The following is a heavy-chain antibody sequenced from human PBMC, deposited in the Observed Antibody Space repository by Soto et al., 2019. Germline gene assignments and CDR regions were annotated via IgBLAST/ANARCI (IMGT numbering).Heavy chain of an antibody. V-gene: IGHV3-48*02. CDR3: AKYCSSDVCFDY. CDR1: GFTFSSCS. D-gene: IGHD2-8*01. Sequence: PGSSLRLSCASSGFTFSSCSMSWVLQAPGKGLEWVSFISGSGDTKYYADSVKGRFTISRDNAKNSLYLQMSSLRDEDTAVYYCAKYCSSDVCFDYWGQGTLVTVSS. J-gene: IGHJ4*02. CDR2: ISGSGDTK.